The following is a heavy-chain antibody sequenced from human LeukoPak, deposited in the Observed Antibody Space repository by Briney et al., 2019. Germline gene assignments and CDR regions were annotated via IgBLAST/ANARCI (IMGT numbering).Heavy chain of an antibody. CDR1: GFTFSNYA. D-gene: IGHD3-3*01. J-gene: IGHJ5*02. CDR2: LTGNSNNP. V-gene: IGHV3-23*01. CDR3: AKCAKTPEGGSGWCNWFDT. Sequence: GGSLRLSCRASGFTFSNYAMNWVRQTPGKGLEGVSSLTGNSNNPNYADSVKGRFTISRDYSKNTLYLQMDSLRAEDTALYSCAKCAKTPEGGSGWCNWFDTWGQGTLVIVSS.